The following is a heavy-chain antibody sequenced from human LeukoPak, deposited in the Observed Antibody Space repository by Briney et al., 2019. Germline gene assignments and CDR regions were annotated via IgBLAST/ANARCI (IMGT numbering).Heavy chain of an antibody. J-gene: IGHJ3*02. CDR3: ARSVRSWYTSDSFDI. CDR2: ISPYNGNI. D-gene: IGHD2-2*02. V-gene: IGHV1-18*01. CDR1: GYSFSNYP. Sequence: ASVQVSCKASGYSFSNYPITWVRQAPGQGLEWMGWISPYNGNINYAEKVQGRVTMTADTSTSTVYMDLRSLRSDDTAVYYCARSVRSWYTSDSFDIWGQGTMVTVSS.